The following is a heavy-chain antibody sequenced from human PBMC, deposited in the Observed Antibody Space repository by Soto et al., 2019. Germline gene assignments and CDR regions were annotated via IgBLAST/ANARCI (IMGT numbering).Heavy chain of an antibody. V-gene: IGHV3-30-3*01. CDR2: ISYDGSNK. J-gene: IGHJ5*02. CDR3: ARDGVPYSSGWYAGFDP. Sequence: GGSLRLSCAASVFTFISYAMHWVRQAPGKGLEWVAVISYDGSNKYYADSVKGRFTISRDNSKNTLYLQMNSLRAEDTAVYYCARDGVPYSSGWYAGFDPWGQGTLVTVSS. D-gene: IGHD6-19*01. CDR1: VFTFISYA.